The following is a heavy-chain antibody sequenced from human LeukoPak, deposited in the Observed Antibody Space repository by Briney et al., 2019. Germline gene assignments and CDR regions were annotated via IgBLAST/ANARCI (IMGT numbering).Heavy chain of an antibody. CDR2: ISSSSSYI. D-gene: IGHD3-22*01. V-gene: IGHV3-21*01. CDR3: ARGGSGYGDYYYFYGMDV. Sequence: GGSLRLSCAASGFTFSSYSMSWVRQAPGKGLEWVSSISSSSSYIYYADSVKGRFTISRDNAKNSLYLQMNSLRAEDTAVYYCARGGSGYGDYYYFYGMDVWGQGTTVTVSS. CDR1: GFTFSSYS. J-gene: IGHJ6*02.